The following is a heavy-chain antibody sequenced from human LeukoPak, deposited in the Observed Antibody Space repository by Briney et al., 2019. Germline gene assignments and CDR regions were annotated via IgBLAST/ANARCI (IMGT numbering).Heavy chain of an antibody. CDR2: MNPNSGNT. CDR3: ARDPGVYYYDSSGYYGVY. Sequence: ASVKVSCKASGYTFSSYDINWVRQATGQGLEWMGLMNPNSGNTGYAQKFQGRVNMTRNTSISTAYMELSSLRSEDTAVYYCARDPGVYYYDSSGYYGVYWGQGTLVTVSS. J-gene: IGHJ4*02. CDR1: GYTFSSYD. V-gene: IGHV1-8*01. D-gene: IGHD3-22*01.